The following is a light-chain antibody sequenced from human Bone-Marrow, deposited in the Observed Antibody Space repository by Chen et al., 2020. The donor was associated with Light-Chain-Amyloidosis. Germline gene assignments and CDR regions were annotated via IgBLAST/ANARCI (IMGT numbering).Light chain of an antibody. CDR3: MQALQTPCA. V-gene: IGKV2-28*01. J-gene: IGKJ1*01. CDR1: QSLLHSNGYNY. CDR2: LGS. Sequence: ILMTQSPISLPITPGEPASISCRSSQSLLHSNGYNYLDWYLQKPGQSPQLLIYLGSNRASGVPDRFSGSGSGTDFTLKISRVEAEDVGVYYCMQALQTPCAFGQGTKVEIK.